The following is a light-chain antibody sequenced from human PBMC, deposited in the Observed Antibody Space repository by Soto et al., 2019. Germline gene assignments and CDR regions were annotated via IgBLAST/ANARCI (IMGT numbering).Light chain of an antibody. CDR1: SSNIGAGYD. J-gene: IGLJ3*02. CDR2: GNS. CDR3: HSYDSSLSGSV. Sequence: VLTQPPSVSGAPGQRVTISCTGSSSNIGAGYDVHWYQQLPGTVPKLLIYGNSNRPSGVPDRFSGSKSGTSASLAITGLQAEDEADYYCHSYDSSLSGSVFGGGTKVTVL. V-gene: IGLV1-40*01.